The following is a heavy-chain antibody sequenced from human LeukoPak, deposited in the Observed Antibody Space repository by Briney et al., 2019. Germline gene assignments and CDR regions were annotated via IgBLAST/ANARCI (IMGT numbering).Heavy chain of an antibody. CDR3: AKGLGEFASAPDS. D-gene: IGHD6-6*01. Sequence: GGSLRLSCAASGFTFSNFGMSWVRQAPGKGLEWVSAIFGNGVTTYYADSVKGRFIISRDNSQNRLFLQVNSLRVEDTAVYYCAKGLGEFASAPDSWGQGTLVTLSS. V-gene: IGHV3-23*01. J-gene: IGHJ5*01. CDR1: GFTFSNFG. CDR2: IFGNGVTT.